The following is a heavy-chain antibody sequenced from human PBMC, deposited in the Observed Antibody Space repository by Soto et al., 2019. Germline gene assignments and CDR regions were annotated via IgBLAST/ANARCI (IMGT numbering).Heavy chain of an antibody. V-gene: IGHV3-15*01. CDR3: TTEAIAVHRWYYMCMDF. CDR1: RLTFNNAW. CDR2: IRSDGAT. D-gene: IGHD6-13*01. J-gene: IGHJ6*04. Sequence: SGGTLRLSCAASRLTFNNAWMTWVRQAPGKGLEWIGRIRSDGATDYAAPVKGRFIISRDNSKNTVYLHMNSLQTDDTALYYCTTEAIAVHRWYYMCMDFWGKEIT.